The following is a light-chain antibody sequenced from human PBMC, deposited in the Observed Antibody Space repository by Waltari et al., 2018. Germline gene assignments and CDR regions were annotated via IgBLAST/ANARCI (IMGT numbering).Light chain of an antibody. CDR1: GSDIINNY. J-gene: IGLJ2*01. CDR3: GTWDSSLTIVV. CDR2: GAN. V-gene: IGLV1-51*01. Sequence: QAVLTQPPSVSAAPGQRVTISCSADGSDIINNYVSWYQQLPGTAPKLLVYGANNRASGIPYRFSASRSGTSSTLGITGLQTGDEADYFCGTWDSSLTIVVFGGGTKLTVL.